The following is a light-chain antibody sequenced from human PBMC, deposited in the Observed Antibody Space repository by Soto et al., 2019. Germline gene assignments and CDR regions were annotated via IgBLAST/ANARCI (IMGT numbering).Light chain of an antibody. CDR2: DAS. CDR1: QSISSW. CDR3: QQSYSSPPT. Sequence: IQMTQSPSTLSASVGDRVTITCRASQSISSWLAWYQHKPGKAPNLLIYDASSLQGGVPSRFSGSGSGTEFTLTISSLQPEDFVVYYCQQSYSSPPTFGQGTKVDIK. V-gene: IGKV1-5*01. J-gene: IGKJ1*01.